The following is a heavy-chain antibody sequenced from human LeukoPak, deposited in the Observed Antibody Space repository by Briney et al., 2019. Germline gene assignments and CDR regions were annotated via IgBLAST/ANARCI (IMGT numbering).Heavy chain of an antibody. J-gene: IGHJ6*02. D-gene: IGHD6-6*01. V-gene: IGHV4-30-4*01. CDR1: GGSISSGDYY. CDR2: IYYSGST. Sequence: PSQTLSLTCTVSGGSISSGDYYWSWIRQPPGKGLEWIGYIYYSGSTYYNPSLKSRVTISVDTSKNQFSLKLSSVTAVDTAVYYCAREGVAARGSHYYGMDVWGQGTTVTVSS. CDR3: AREGVAARGSHYYGMDV.